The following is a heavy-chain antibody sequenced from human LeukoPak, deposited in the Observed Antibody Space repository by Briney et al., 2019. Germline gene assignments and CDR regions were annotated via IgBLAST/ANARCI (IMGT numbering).Heavy chain of an antibody. V-gene: IGHV3-30*02. CDR1: GLTFSSYG. CDR3: AKDVPAAYFDY. Sequence: GGFLRLSCAASGLTFSSYGMHWARQAPDKGLEWVAFIRSDGSTKYYADSVKGRFTISRDNSKNTLYLQMNSLRAEDTAVYYCAKDVPAAYFDYWGQGTLVTVSS. J-gene: IGHJ4*02. CDR2: IRSDGSTK. D-gene: IGHD2-2*01.